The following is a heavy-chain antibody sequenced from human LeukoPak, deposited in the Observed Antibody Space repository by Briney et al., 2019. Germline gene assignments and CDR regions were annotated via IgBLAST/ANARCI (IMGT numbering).Heavy chain of an antibody. CDR2: ISSSSSYI. CDR1: GFTFSSYS. D-gene: IGHD2-21*02. V-gene: IGHV3-21*01. J-gene: IGHJ4*02. CDR3: ARDSIPYCGGDCYPYFDY. Sequence: PGGSLRLSCAASGFTFSSYSMNWVRQAPGKGLECVSSISSSSSYIYYADSVKGRFTISRDNAKNSLYLQMNSLRAEDTAVYYCARDSIPYCGGDCYPYFDYWGQGTLVTVSS.